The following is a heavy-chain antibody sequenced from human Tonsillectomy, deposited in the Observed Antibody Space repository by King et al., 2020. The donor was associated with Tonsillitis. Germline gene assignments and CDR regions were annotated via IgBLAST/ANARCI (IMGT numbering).Heavy chain of an antibody. Sequence: VQLVESGGGLVQPGGSLRLSCSASGFTFSSYAMHWVRQAPGKGLEYVSAISSNGGSTYYADSVKGRFTISRDNSKNTLYLPMSSLRAEDTAVYTCVRGGGYYTIDYRGQGTLVTVSS. V-gene: IGHV3-64D*06. CDR3: VRGGGYYTIDY. D-gene: IGHD3-22*01. CDR1: GFTFSSYA. CDR2: ISSNGGST. J-gene: IGHJ4*02.